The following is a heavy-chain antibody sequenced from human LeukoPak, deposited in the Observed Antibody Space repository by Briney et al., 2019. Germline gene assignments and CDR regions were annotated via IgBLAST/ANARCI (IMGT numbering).Heavy chain of an antibody. D-gene: IGHD6-13*01. CDR1: GFTFSSYG. Sequence: GGSLRLSCAASGFTFSSYGMHWVRQAPGKGLEWVAAIWYDGSNKYYADSVKGRFTISRDNSKNTLYLQMNSLRAEDTAVYYCARAPERYSSSWYYFDYWGQGTLVTVSS. J-gene: IGHJ4*02. CDR3: ARAPERYSSSWYYFDY. CDR2: IWYDGSNK. V-gene: IGHV3-33*01.